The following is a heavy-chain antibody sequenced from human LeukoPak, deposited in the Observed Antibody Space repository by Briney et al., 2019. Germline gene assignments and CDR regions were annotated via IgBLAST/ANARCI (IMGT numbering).Heavy chain of an antibody. J-gene: IGHJ6*03. D-gene: IGHD2-2*01. CDR1: GGSISSYY. CDR3: ARARYCSSTSCPYYYYYYMDV. CDR2: IYTSGST. V-gene: IGHV4-4*07. Sequence: SDTLSLTCTVPGGSISSYYWSWIRQPAGKGLQCIGRIYTSGSTNYNPSLKSRVTMSVDTSKNQFSLKLSSVTAADTAVYYCARARYCSSTSCPYYYYYYMDVWGKGTTVSVSS.